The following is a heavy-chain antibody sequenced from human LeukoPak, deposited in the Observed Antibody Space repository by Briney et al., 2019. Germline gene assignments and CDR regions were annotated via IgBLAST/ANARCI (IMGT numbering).Heavy chain of an antibody. CDR1: GFPFSSYD. J-gene: IGHJ6*04. CDR3: AELGITMIGGV. Sequence: GGSLTLSCAASGFPFSSYDMNWVRQAPGEGLEWVSYISSSGSTIYYADSVKGRFTISRDNAKNSLYLQMNRLRAEDTAVYDCAELGITMIGGVWGKGTTVTISS. D-gene: IGHD3-10*02. V-gene: IGHV3-48*03. CDR2: ISSSGSTI.